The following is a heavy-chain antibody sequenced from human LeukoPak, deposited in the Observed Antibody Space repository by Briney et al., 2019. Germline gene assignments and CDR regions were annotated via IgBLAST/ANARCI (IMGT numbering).Heavy chain of an antibody. V-gene: IGHV4-34*01. Sequence: PSETLSLTCAVYGGSFSGYYWSWIRQPPGKVLEWIGEINHSGSTNYNPSLKSRVTISVDTSKNQFSLKLSSVTAADTAVYYCARVITMVRGIDYWGQGTLVTVSS. CDR1: GGSFSGYY. D-gene: IGHD3-10*01. CDR2: INHSGST. CDR3: ARVITMVRGIDY. J-gene: IGHJ4*02.